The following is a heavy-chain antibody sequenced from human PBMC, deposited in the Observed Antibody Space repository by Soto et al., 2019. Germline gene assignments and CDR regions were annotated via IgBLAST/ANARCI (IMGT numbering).Heavy chain of an antibody. CDR3: AKEDGSTWIDH. Sequence: GGSLRLSCATFGFTYSNYAMQRVRQARGKGLEWVAVISYDGSNKYYADSVKGRFTISRDNSKNALYLQMNSLRTEDPADYFCAKEDGSTWIDHWGQGAAVTVSS. CDR2: ISYDGSNK. V-gene: IGHV3-30-3*01. CDR1: GFTYSNYA. D-gene: IGHD1-1*01. J-gene: IGHJ4*02.